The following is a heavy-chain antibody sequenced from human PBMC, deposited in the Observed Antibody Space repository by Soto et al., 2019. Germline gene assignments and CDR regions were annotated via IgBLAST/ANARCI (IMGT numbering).Heavy chain of an antibody. CDR3: ARAPFSYYALDV. V-gene: IGHV4-4*02. Sequence: PSESLSLTCAVSGVSISSSNWWSWVRQSPGKGLEWIGEIFQTGSTNYNPSLKSRVAMSMDKSKNQLSLNLMSVTAADTAIYYCARAPFSYYALDVWGQGTTVTVSS. CDR1: GVSISSSNW. CDR2: IFQTGST. D-gene: IGHD3-3*01. J-gene: IGHJ6*02.